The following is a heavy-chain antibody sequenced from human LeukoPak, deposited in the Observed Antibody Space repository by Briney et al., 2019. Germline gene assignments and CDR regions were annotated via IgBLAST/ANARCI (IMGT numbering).Heavy chain of an antibody. D-gene: IGHD6-19*01. CDR3: TRDYYSSGWYTVGY. V-gene: IGHV3-49*03. CDR2: IRSKGYGGTT. CDR1: GFTFGDYA. J-gene: IGHJ4*02. Sequence: GGSLRLSCTASGFTFGDYAMSWFRQAPGKGLEWVGFIRSKGYGGTTEYAASVKGRFTISRDDSKSIAYLQMNSLKTEDTAVYYCTRDYYSSGWYTVGYWGQGALVTVSS.